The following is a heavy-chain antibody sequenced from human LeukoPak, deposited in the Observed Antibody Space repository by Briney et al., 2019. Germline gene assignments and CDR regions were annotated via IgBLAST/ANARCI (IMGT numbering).Heavy chain of an antibody. CDR1: VESFSGYY. D-gene: IGHD1-26*01. J-gene: IGHJ4*02. CDR2: VDRGGTT. V-gene: IGHV4-34*01. CDR3: ARAPVGGTLDY. Sequence: PSETLSLTCAVYVESFSGYYWTWIRQPPGQGLEWIGEVDRGGTTNYNPSLKSRVIISVDTSKNQFSLKLRSLTAADTAVYYCARAPVGGTLDYWGQGILVTVSS.